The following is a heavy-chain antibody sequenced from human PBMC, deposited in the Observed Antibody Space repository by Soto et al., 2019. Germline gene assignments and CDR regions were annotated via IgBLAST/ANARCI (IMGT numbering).Heavy chain of an antibody. V-gene: IGHV1-18*01. CDR1: GYAFTTYG. CDR2: ISAHNGNT. J-gene: IGHJ4*02. Sequence: QVHLVQSGAEVKKPGASVKVSCQGSGYAFTTYGTTWVRQAPGQGLEWMGWISAHNGNTNYAQKLQGRVTVTRDTSTSTAYMELRSLRYDDTAVYYCARGRYGAYWGQGALVTVSS. CDR3: ARGRYGAY. D-gene: IGHD3-10*01.